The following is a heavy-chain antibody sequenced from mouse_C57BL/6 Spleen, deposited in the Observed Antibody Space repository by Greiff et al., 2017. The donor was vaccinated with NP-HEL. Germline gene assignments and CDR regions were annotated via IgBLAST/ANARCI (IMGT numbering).Heavy chain of an antibody. J-gene: IGHJ1*03. D-gene: IGHD1-1*01. CDR2: IYPGDGDT. CDR1: GYAFSSYW. Sequence: QVQLQQSGAELVKPGASVTISCKASGYAFSSYWLNWVKQRPGKGLEWIGQIYPGDGDTNYNGKFKGKATLTADKSSSTAYMQLSSLTSEDSAVYFCARSRGSRGYFDVWGTGTTVTVSS. V-gene: IGHV1-80*01. CDR3: ARSRGSRGYFDV.